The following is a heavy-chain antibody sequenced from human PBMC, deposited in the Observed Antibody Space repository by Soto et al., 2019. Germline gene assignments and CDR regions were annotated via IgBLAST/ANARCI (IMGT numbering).Heavy chain of an antibody. V-gene: IGHV2-5*02. CDR3: AHGGYCISTSCYAGXFDP. CDR2: IYWDDDK. J-gene: IGHJ5*02. Sequence: SGPTLVNPTQTLTLTCTFSGFSLSTSGVGVGWIRQPPGKALEWLALIYWDDDKRYSPSLKSRLTITKDTSKNQVVLTMTNMDPVDTATYYCAHGGYCISTSCYAGXFDPWGQGTLVTVSS. D-gene: IGHD2-2*01. CDR1: GFSLSTSGVG.